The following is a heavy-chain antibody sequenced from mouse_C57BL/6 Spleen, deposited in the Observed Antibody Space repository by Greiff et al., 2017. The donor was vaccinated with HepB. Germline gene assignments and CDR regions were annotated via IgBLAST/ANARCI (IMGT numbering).Heavy chain of an antibody. J-gene: IGHJ1*03. Sequence: VKLMESGAELVKPGASVKMSCKASGYTFTTYPIEWMKQNHGKSLEWIGNFHPYNDDTKYNEKFKGKATLTVEKSSSTVYLELSRLTSDDSAVYYCARGPYYYGSRDWYFDVWGTGTTVTVSS. CDR2: FHPYNDDT. V-gene: IGHV1-47*01. D-gene: IGHD1-1*01. CDR3: ARGPYYYGSRDWYFDV. CDR1: GYTFTTYP.